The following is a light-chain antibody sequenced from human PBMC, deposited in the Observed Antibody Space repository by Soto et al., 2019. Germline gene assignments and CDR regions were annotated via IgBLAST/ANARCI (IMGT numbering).Light chain of an antibody. Sequence: DIQMTQFPTSLSSSVGDRVTITCRASQSISNYVNWYQQKPGKAPKHLIYAASSLQSGVPSRFSGSGSGTDFTLTISSLQPEDFATYYCRQSYSAPTFGQGTKVDIK. CDR2: AAS. CDR3: RQSYSAPT. J-gene: IGKJ1*01. CDR1: QSISNY. V-gene: IGKV1-39*01.